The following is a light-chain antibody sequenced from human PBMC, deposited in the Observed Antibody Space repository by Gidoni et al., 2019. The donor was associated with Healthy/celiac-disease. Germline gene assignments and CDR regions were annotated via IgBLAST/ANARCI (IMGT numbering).Light chain of an antibody. CDR3: LQHNSYPYT. J-gene: IGKJ2*01. V-gene: IGKV1-17*01. CDR1: QGSRND. Sequence: DIQMTQPPSSLSASSGDRVTITCRESQGSRNDLGWYQQKQGKAPKRLIYAASSLQSGVPSRFSGSGSGTEFTLKIRSLQHEEVANYYCLQHNSYPYTFGQGTKLEIK. CDR2: AAS.